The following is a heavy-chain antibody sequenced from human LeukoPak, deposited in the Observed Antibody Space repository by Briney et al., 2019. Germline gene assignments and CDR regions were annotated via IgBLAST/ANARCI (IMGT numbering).Heavy chain of an antibody. J-gene: IGHJ5*02. Sequence: PSETLSLTCTVSGGSISSSSYYWGWIRQPPGKGLEWIWSIYYSGSTYYNPSLKSRVTISVDTSKNQFSLKLSSVTAADTAVYYCAARLDYYDSSGYPPWGQGTLVTVSS. D-gene: IGHD3-22*01. CDR3: AARLDYYDSSGYPP. V-gene: IGHV4-39*01. CDR1: GGSISSSSYY. CDR2: IYYSGST.